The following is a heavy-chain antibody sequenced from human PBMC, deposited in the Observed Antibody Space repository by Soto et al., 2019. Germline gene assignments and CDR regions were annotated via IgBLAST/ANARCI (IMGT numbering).Heavy chain of an antibody. J-gene: IGHJ5*02. CDR1: GFTFSSYA. V-gene: IGHV3-30*04. CDR3: ARDPEEYSYGYNWFDP. CDR2: ISYDGSNK. D-gene: IGHD5-18*01. Sequence: GGSLRLSCAASGFTFSSYAMHWVRQAPGKGLEWVAVISYDGSNKYYADSVKGRFTISRDNSKNTLYLQMNSLRAEDTAVYYCARDPEEYSYGYNWFDPWGQGTLVTVSS.